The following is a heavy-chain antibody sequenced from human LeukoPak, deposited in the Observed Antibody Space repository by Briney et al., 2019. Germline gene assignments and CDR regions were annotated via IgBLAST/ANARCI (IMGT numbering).Heavy chain of an antibody. V-gene: IGHV1-8*03. J-gene: IGHJ4*02. CDR2: MSPKSANT. Sequence: ASVKVSCKASGYTFTSYDINWVRRASGQGLEWMGWMSPKSANTGYAQQFQGRVTITRDTSISTAYMELSSLTSEDTAVYYCARTPPRGLIDYWGQGTLVTVSS. D-gene: IGHD3-16*01. CDR3: ARTPPRGLIDY. CDR1: GYTFTSYD.